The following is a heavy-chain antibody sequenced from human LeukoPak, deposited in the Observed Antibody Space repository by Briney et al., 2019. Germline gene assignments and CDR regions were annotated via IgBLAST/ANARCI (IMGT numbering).Heavy chain of an antibody. V-gene: IGHV1-2*02. CDR3: ARDEPYMGRLPSH. Sequence: ASVKVSCKASGYTFTGYYMHWVRQAPGQGLEWMGWINPNSGGTNYAQKFQGRVTMTRDTSISTAYMELSRLRSDDTAVYYCARDEPYMGRLPSHWGQGTLVTVSS. J-gene: IGHJ4*02. D-gene: IGHD1-14*01. CDR2: INPNSGGT. CDR1: GYTFTGYY.